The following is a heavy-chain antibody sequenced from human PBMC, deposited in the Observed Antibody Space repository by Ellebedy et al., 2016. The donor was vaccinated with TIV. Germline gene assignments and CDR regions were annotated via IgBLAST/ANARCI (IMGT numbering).Heavy chain of an antibody. CDR1: GSSISSYY. CDR2: IYYSGST. J-gene: IGHJ4*02. Sequence: SETLSLXXTVSGSSISSYYWSWIRQPPGKGLEWIGYIYYSGSTNYNPSLKSRVTISVDTSKNQFSLKLSSVTAADTAVYYCARGDYFYYGSGSYYFDYWGQGTLVTVSS. V-gene: IGHV4-59*01. D-gene: IGHD3-10*01. CDR3: ARGDYFYYGSGSYYFDY.